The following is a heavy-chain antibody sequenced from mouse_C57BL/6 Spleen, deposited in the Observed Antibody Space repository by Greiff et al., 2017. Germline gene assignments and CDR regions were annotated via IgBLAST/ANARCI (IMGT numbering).Heavy chain of an antibody. CDR3: ARWRIYYDYDGVGAMDY. CDR1: GYTFTSYG. CDR2: IYPRSGNT. J-gene: IGHJ2*01. V-gene: IGHV1-81*01. Sequence: VQLQQSGAELARPGASVKLSCKASGYTFTSYGISWVKQRTGQGLEWIGEIYPRSGNTYYNEKFKGKATLTADKSSSTAYMELRSLTSEDSAVYFCARWRIYYDYDGVGAMDYWGQGTTLTVSS. D-gene: IGHD2-4*01.